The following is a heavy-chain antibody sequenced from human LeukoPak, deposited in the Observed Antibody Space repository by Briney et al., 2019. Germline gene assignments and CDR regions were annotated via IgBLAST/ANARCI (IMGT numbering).Heavy chain of an antibody. CDR1: GFTFSDYY. Sequence: GGSLRLSCAASGFTFSDYYMSWIRQAPGKGLEWVSYISSSGSTICYADSVKGRFTISRDNAKNSLYLQMNSLRAEDTAVYYCARRGYDILTGYYRYYFDYWGQGTLVTVSS. CDR2: ISSSGSTI. CDR3: ARRGYDILTGYYRYYFDY. D-gene: IGHD3-9*01. V-gene: IGHV3-11*01. J-gene: IGHJ4*02.